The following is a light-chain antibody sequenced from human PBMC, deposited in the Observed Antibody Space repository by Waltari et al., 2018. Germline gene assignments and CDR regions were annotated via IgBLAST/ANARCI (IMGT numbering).Light chain of an antibody. J-gene: IGLJ3*02. CDR2: ANS. CDR3: QSYDSSLSGSWV. Sequence: QSVLTQPPSVSGAPGQRVTISCTGTSSNLWAGYDVHWYQQLPGTAPQLLIYANSNRPSGVPDRFSGSKSGTSASLAITGLQAEDEADYYCQSYDSSLSGSWVFGGGTKLTVL. CDR1: SSNLWAGYD. V-gene: IGLV1-40*01.